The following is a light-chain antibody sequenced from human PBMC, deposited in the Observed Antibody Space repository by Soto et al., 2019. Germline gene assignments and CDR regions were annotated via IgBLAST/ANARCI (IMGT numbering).Light chain of an antibody. CDR2: DAS. CDR3: QQRSSWPPFT. V-gene: IGKV3-11*01. J-gene: IGKJ3*01. CDR1: HSVSTS. Sequence: EIVLTQSPATLSLSPGERATLSCRASHSVSTSLAWYQQKPGQAPRLLIYDASNRATGIPARFSGSGSWTAFTLTIGSLEPEDFAADYCQQRSSWPPFTFGPGTKVDIK.